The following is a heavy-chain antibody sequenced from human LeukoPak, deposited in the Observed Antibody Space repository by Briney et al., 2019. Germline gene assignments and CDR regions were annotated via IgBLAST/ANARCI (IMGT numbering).Heavy chain of an antibody. CDR2: ISYDGSNK. CDR1: GFTFSSYG. D-gene: IGHD2-15*01. J-gene: IGHJ5*02. V-gene: IGHV3-30*03. CDR3: ARDLGLRYCSGGTCHGNWFDP. Sequence: GGSLRLSCAASGFTFSSYGMHWVRQAPGKGLEWVAVISYDGSNKYYADSVKGRFTISRDNSKNTLYLQMNSLRAEDTAVYYCARDLGLRYCSGGTCHGNWFDPWGQGTLATVSS.